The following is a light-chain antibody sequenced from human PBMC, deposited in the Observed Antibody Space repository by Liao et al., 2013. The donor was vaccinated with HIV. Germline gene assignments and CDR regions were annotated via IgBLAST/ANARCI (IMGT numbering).Light chain of an antibody. J-gene: IGLJ3*02. CDR3: QSADSSGTCPV. V-gene: IGLV3-25*03. Sequence: SYELTQPPSVSVSPGQTARITCSGDALPKQYAYWYQQKPGQAPVLLIYKDSERPSGIPERFSGSSSGTTVTLTISGVQAEDEADYYCQSADSSGTCPVFGGGTKLTVV. CDR2: KDS. CDR1: ALPKQY.